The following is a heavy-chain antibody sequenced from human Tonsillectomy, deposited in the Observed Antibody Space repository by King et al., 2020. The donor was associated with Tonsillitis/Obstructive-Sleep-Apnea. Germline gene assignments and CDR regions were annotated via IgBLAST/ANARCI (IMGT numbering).Heavy chain of an antibody. J-gene: IGHJ4*02. V-gene: IGHV4-39*01. CDR2: IYYSGRT. CDR3: PRHRDIVVVVAATVIN. CDR1: GGSISRSSYY. D-gene: IGHD2-15*01. Sequence: QLQLQESGPGLVKPSETLSLTCTVSGGSISRSSYYWGWIRQPPGKGLEWIGSIYYSGRTSYNPSLKSRVTLSVDTSKNQFSLKLSSVTASDTAVYYCPRHRDIVVVVAATVINWGQGTLVTVSS.